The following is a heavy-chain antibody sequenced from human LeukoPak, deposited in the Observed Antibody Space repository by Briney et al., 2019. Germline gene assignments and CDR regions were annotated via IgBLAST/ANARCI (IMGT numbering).Heavy chain of an antibody. D-gene: IGHD2-15*01. CDR3: FGSDGWPGY. CDR2: ITGDGSST. CDR1: GYTFSDYW. Sequence: PGGSLRLSCAASGYTFSDYWMHWVREAPGRGLVWVSRITGDGSSTAYADSVKGRFTISRDNAKNTLYLQMNSPRAEDTAVYYCFGSDGWPGYWGQGTLVTVAS. V-gene: IGHV3-74*03. J-gene: IGHJ4*02.